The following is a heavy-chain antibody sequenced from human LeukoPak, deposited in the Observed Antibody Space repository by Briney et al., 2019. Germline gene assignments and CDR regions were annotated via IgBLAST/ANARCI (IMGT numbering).Heavy chain of an antibody. D-gene: IGHD3-22*01. V-gene: IGHV1-69*05. CDR3: ARSSEQSYYYYYMDV. CDR1: GGTFSSYA. Sequence: ASVKVSCKASGGTFSSYAISWVRQAPGQGLERMGGIIPIFGTANYAQKFQGRVTITTDESTSTAYMELSSLRSEDTAVYYCARSSEQSYYYYYMDVWGKGTTVTVSS. CDR2: IIPIFGTA. J-gene: IGHJ6*03.